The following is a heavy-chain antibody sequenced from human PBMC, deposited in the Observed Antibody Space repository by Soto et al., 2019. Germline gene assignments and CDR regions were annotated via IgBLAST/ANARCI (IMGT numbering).Heavy chain of an antibody. CDR3: HTPHGRNAFDI. CDR1: GFTFAHAW. J-gene: IGHJ3*02. D-gene: IGHD2-8*01. Sequence: PGGSLRLSCATSGFTFAHAWMAWVRQAPGKGLEWVGRIKAIADGGTTNYAAPVKGRFHISRDDSENTLYLQMDSLRVEDTGIYYCHTPHGRNAFDIWGQGTLVTV. V-gene: IGHV3-15*01. CDR2: IKAIADGGTT.